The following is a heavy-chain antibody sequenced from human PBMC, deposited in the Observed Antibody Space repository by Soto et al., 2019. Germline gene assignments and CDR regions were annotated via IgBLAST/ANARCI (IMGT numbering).Heavy chain of an antibody. CDR3: ARWTDSGGSCYWGT. CDR1: GGSISSSSYY. V-gene: IGHV4-39*01. D-gene: IGHD2-15*01. Sequence: QLQLQESGPGLVKPSETLSLTCTVSGGSISSSSYYWGWIRQPPGKRLEWIGSVYYSGCTYYNPSLKSRVTISVDTSKNQFSLKLSSVTAADTAVYYCARWTDSGGSCYWGTWGQGTMVTVSS. J-gene: IGHJ3*01. CDR2: VYYSGCT.